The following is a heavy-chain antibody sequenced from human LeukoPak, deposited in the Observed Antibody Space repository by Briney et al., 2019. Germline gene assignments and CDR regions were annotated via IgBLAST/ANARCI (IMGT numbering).Heavy chain of an antibody. J-gene: IGHJ4*02. D-gene: IGHD3-22*01. CDR3: ARGGDYSGYYYGLDY. CDR2: INHSGGT. Sequence: SETLSLTCAVYGGSFSGHYWSWIRQPPRKGLEWIGEINHSGGTNYNPSLKSRVTISVDTSKNQFYLNLSSVTAADTAVYYCARGGDYSGYYYGLDYWGQGTLVTVSS. V-gene: IGHV4-34*01. CDR1: GGSFSGHY.